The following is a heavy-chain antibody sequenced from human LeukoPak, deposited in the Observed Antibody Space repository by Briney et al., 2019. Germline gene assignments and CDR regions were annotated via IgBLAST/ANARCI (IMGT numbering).Heavy chain of an antibody. J-gene: IGHJ4*02. CDR2: IYDSGTP. CDR1: GGSFSKYY. D-gene: IGHD2-2*01. Sequence: SDPLSLTCSVSGGSFSKYYWIWTRPPPGEALEWIGYIYDSGTPNYHPSLKSRVTISLDTSKSQFSLKLSPVTGAEMDMYYCARGRSASDYWGQGILVTVSS. V-gene: IGHV4-59*07. CDR3: ARGRSASDY.